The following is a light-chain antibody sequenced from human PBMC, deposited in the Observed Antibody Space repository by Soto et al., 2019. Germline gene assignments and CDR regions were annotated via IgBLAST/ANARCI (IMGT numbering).Light chain of an antibody. CDR1: QSVSSSY. J-gene: IGKJ5*01. V-gene: IGKV3-20*01. CDR3: QQYGSSLFT. CDR2: GAS. Sequence: EIVLTQSPGTLSLSPGERATLSCRASQSVSSSYLAWYQQKPGQAPRXXIYGASSRATGIPDRFSGSGSGTDLTITISRLEPEDFEVYDCQQYGSSLFTFGQGTRLEIK.